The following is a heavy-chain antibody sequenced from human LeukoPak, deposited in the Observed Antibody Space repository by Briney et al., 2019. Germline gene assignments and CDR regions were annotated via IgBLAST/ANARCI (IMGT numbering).Heavy chain of an antibody. J-gene: IGHJ4*02. CDR1: GYTLTELS. CDR3: ATDLNDYVWGSYRS. CDR2: FDPEDGET. Sequence: ASVKVSCKVSGYTLTELSMHWVRQAPGKGLEWMGGFDPEDGETIYAQKFQGRVTMTEDTSTDTAYMELSSLRSEDTAVYYCATDLNDYVWGSYRSWGQGTLVTVSS. V-gene: IGHV1-24*01. D-gene: IGHD3-16*02.